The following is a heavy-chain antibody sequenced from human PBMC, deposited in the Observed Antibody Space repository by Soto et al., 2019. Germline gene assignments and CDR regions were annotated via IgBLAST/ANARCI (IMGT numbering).Heavy chain of an antibody. V-gene: IGHV6-1*01. CDR1: GDSVSSNSAA. CDR2: TYYRSKWYN. Sequence: QSQTLSLTCAISGDSVSSNSAAWNWIRQSPSRGLEWLGRTYYRSKWYNDYAVSVKSRITINPDTSKNQFSLQLNSVTPEDTAVYYCARAAYYYGSGSYPPFDYWGQGTLVTVSS. CDR3: ARAAYYYGSGSYPPFDY. D-gene: IGHD3-10*01. J-gene: IGHJ4*02.